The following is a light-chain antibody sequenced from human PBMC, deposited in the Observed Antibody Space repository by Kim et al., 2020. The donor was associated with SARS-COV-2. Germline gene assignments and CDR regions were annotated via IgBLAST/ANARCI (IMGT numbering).Light chain of an antibody. CDR1: QSISSN. Sequence: EIVMTQSPATLSVSPGERVTLSCRASQSISSNLAWYQHKPGQAPRLLIHGASTRATDIPARFSGSGSGTEFTLTMSSLQSEDFAIYYCQQYNNWPLTFGGGTKVDIK. CDR2: GAS. V-gene: IGKV3-15*01. J-gene: IGKJ4*01. CDR3: QQYNNWPLT.